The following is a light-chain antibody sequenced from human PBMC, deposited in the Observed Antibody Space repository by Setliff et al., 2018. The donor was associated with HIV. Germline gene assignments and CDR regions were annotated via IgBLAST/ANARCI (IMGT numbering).Light chain of an antibody. Sequence: QSALTQPASVSGSPGQSITISCTGTSSDVGRYNLVSWYQQHPGKAPKLMIYQATKRPSGVSNRFSGSKSGNTASLTISGLQAEDEAAYYCCSYTDYSTVVFGGGTKVTVL. CDR1: SSDVGRYNL. J-gene: IGLJ2*01. CDR2: QAT. CDR3: CSYTDYSTVV. V-gene: IGLV2-14*02.